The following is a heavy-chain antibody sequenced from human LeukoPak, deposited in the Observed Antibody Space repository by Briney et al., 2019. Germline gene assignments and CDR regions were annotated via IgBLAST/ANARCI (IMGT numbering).Heavy chain of an antibody. CDR1: GYTFTSYA. Sequence: GASVKVSCKASGYTFTSYAMHWVRQAPGQRLEWMGWINAGNGNTKYSQKFQGRVTITRDTSESTAYMELSSLRYEDTAVYYCARDLWVTSVRGVIIKPFDYWGQGTLVTVSS. J-gene: IGHJ4*02. CDR2: INAGNGNT. CDR3: ARDLWVTSVRGVIIKPFDY. D-gene: IGHD3-10*01. V-gene: IGHV1-3*01.